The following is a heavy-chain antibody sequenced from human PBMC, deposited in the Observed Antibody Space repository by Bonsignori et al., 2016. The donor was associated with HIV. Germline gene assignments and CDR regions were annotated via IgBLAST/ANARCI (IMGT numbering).Heavy chain of an antibody. V-gene: IGHV3-33*01. J-gene: IGHJ4*02. CDR2: ISYDGGRK. CDR3: ARREEYLYFFDY. Sequence: QVQLVESGGGVVQPGRSLRLSCEASGFRFRNHDIHWVRQAPGKGLEWLALISYDGGRKSYADSVKGRFTISRDNSKNTVYLHLSSLTAEDTALYYCARREEYLYFFDYWGQGS. D-gene: IGHD2/OR15-2a*01. CDR1: GFRFRNHD.